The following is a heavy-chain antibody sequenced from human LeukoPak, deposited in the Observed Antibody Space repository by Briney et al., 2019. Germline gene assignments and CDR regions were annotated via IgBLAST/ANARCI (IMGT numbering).Heavy chain of an antibody. D-gene: IGHD3-3*01. V-gene: IGHV4-61*02. J-gene: IGHJ6*03. CDR3: ARAISGTNSRYFYFHMDV. CDR2: IYSSGDT. CDR1: GGSLSSGRSY. Sequence: SQTLSLTCSVSGGSLSSGRSYWSWIRQPAGTGLEWIGRIYSSGDTNYNPSLKSRVTISVDPSKNQLSLNLSSVTAADTAVYYCARAISGTNSRYFYFHMDVWGKGTTVTVSS.